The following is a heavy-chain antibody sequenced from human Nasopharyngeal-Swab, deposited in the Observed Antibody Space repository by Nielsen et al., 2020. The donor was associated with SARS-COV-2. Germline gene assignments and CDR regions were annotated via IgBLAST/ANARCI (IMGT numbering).Heavy chain of an antibody. CDR1: GFTFSSYA. D-gene: IGHD6-19*01. CDR3: ASGVYSSGWYYYGMDV. V-gene: IGHV3-30-3*01. Sequence: GESLKISCAASGFTFSSYAMHWVRQAPGKGPEWVAVISYDGSNKYYADSVKGRFTISRDNSKNTLYLQMNGLRAEDTAVYYCASGVYSSGWYYYGMDVWGQGTTVTVSS. J-gene: IGHJ6*02. CDR2: ISYDGSNK.